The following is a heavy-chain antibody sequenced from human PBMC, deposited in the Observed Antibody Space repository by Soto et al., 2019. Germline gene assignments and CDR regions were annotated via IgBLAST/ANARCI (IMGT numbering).Heavy chain of an antibody. CDR3: ARGPSRLLTGVSFA. CDR2: INHSGST. J-gene: IGHJ5*02. V-gene: IGHV4-34*01. Sequence: PSENLSLTLDVYGGSLSGYYWRWILQPPVKGLEWIGEINHSGSTNYNPSLKSRVNISVDTSKNQFSLNLSSVTAAETAVYYCARGPSRLLTGVSFAWGQGTLDTVTS. CDR1: GGSLSGYY. D-gene: IGHD7-27*01.